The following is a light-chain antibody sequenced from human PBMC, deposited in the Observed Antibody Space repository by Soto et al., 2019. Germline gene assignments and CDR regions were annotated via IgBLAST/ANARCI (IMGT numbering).Light chain of an antibody. V-gene: IGKV3-15*01. CDR2: RAS. J-gene: IGKJ4*01. CDR1: QSVSST. CDR3: QQYERWPPLT. Sequence: EKALTQSPVTLSLSPGERATLSCRASQSVSSTLLTWYQQKPGQAPRLLIYRASTRSTGVPARFSGSGSGIEFTLTISSLQSEDFAVYYCQQYERWPPLTFGGGTKVDIK.